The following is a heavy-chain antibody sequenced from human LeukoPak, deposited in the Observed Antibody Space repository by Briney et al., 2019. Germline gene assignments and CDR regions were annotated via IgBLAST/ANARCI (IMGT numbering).Heavy chain of an antibody. CDR1: GYSSTNYW. CDR3: ARHPSYTSGWPLDY. Sequence: GESLKISCKGSGYSSTNYWIGWVRQMPGKGLEWMGIIYLGDSDIRYSPSFQGQVTISADKSITTAYLQWSSLKASDTAIYYCARHPSYTSGWPLDYWGQGTLVTVSS. D-gene: IGHD6-19*01. J-gene: IGHJ4*02. V-gene: IGHV5-51*01. CDR2: IYLGDSDI.